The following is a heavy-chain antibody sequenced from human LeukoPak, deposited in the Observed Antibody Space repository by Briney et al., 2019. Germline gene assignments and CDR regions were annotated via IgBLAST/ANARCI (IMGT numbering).Heavy chain of an antibody. D-gene: IGHD2-2*01. CDR2: IYISGST. CDR1: GGSISSGSYY. CDR3: ARVALDCSSTSCMLGWFDP. J-gene: IGHJ5*02. Sequence: SETLSLTCTVSGGSISSGSYYWSWIRQPAGKGLEWIGRIYISGSTNYNPSLKSRVTISVDTSKNQFSLKLSSVTAADTAVYYCARVALDCSSTSCMLGWFDPWGQGTLVTVSS. V-gene: IGHV4-61*02.